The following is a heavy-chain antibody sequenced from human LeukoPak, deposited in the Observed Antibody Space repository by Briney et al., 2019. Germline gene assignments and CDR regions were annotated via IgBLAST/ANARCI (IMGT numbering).Heavy chain of an antibody. V-gene: IGHV1-18*01. CDR2: ISAYNGNT. D-gene: IGHD2-21*01. CDR3: ARSSSVTIPGYYFDY. J-gene: IGHJ4*02. Sequence: ASVKVSCKASGYTFGSDDINWVRQATGQGLEWMGWISAYNGNTNYAQKLQGRVTMTTDTSTSTAYMELRSLRSDDTAVYYCARSSSVTIPGYYFDYWGQGTLVTVSS. CDR1: GYTFGSDD.